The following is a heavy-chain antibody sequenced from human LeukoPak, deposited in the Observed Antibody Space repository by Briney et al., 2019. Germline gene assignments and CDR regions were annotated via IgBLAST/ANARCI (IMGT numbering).Heavy chain of an antibody. CDR1: GFTFSSYE. CDR2: ISSSGSTI. D-gene: IGHD3-22*01. Sequence: GGSLRLSCADSGFTFSSYEMNWVRQAPGKGLEWVSYISSSGSTIYYADSVKGRFTISRDNAKNSLYLQMNSLRAEDTAVYYCARDPNPESSAYYSWGRGTLVTVSS. J-gene: IGHJ4*02. V-gene: IGHV3-48*03. CDR3: ARDPNPESSAYYS.